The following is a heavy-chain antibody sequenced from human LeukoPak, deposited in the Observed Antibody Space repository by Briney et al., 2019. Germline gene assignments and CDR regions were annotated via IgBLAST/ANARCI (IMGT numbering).Heavy chain of an antibody. CDR3: ARRSGSDALDI. J-gene: IGHJ3*02. V-gene: IGHV4-34*01. Sequence: PSETLSLTCAVYGASFSGYYWSWIRQPPGKGLEWIGEINHSGSTNYNPSLKSRLTISVDTSKNQFSLKLSSVTAADTAVYYCARRSGSDALDIWGQGTMVTVSS. CDR2: INHSGST. D-gene: IGHD3-10*01. CDR1: GASFSGYY.